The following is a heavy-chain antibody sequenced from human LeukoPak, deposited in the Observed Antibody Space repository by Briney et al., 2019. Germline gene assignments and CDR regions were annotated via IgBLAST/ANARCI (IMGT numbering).Heavy chain of an antibody. D-gene: IGHD3-16*02. J-gene: IGHJ3*01. CDR1: GFTVSSNY. V-gene: IGHV3-53*01. CDR3: ARDIELST. CDR2: ISFNGRNT. Sequence: GGSLRLSCAASGFTVSSNYMSLVRQAPGKGLEWVSLISFNGRNTYYGDSVKGRFTISRDNSKDTVYLQMNSLRAEDTAIFYCARDIELSTWGPGTMVTVSS.